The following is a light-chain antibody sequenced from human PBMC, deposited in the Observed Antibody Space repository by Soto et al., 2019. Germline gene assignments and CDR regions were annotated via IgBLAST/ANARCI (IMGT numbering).Light chain of an antibody. CDR2: WAS. Sequence: DIVMTQSPDSLAVSLGERATINCKSSQPVLYRSNNMNYLSWYQQKPGQPPKLLIYWASTRESGVPDRFSGSGSGTDFTLHISSLQAEDVAVYYCQQYYSSPRTFGGGTKVEIK. J-gene: IGKJ4*01. CDR3: QQYYSSPRT. CDR1: QPVLYRSNNMNY. V-gene: IGKV4-1*01.